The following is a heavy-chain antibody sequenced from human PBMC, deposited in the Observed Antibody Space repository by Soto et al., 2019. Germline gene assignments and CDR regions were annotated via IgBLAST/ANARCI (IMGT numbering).Heavy chain of an antibody. CDR1: GFTFSSYA. Sequence: GGSLRLSCAAFGFTFSSYAMNWVRQAPGKGLEWVSGLSKSGESTYYADSVKGRFTISRDNSKDTLYLQVNSLRAEDTAVYYCAKATRLDYWGQGTLVTVSS. CDR2: LSKSGEST. V-gene: IGHV3-23*01. CDR3: AKATRLDY. J-gene: IGHJ4*02.